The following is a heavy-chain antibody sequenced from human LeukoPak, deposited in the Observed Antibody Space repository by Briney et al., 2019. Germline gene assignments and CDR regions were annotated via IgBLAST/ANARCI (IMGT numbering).Heavy chain of an antibody. D-gene: IGHD1-26*01. CDR3: ATRPGVGATDWFDP. CDR1: GGSLSGYY. J-gene: IGHJ5*02. CDR2: INHSGST. V-gene: IGHV4-34*01. Sequence: SETLSLTCAVYGGSLSGYYWSWIRQPPGKGLEWIGEINHSGSTNYNPSLKSRVTISVDTSKNQFSLKLSSVTAADTAVYYCATRPGVGATDWFDPWGQGTLVTVSS.